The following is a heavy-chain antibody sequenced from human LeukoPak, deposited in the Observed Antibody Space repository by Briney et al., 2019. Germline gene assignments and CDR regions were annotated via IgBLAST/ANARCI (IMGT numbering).Heavy chain of an antibody. V-gene: IGHV1-18*01. J-gene: IGHJ4*02. Sequence: ASVKVSCKASGYTFTSYAMNWVRQAPGQGLEWMGWISAYNGNTNYAQKLQGRVTMTTDTSTSTAYMELRSLRSDDTAVYYCGRSESQQLADYWGQGTLVTVSS. D-gene: IGHD6-13*01. CDR2: ISAYNGNT. CDR3: GRSESQQLADY. CDR1: GYTFTSYA.